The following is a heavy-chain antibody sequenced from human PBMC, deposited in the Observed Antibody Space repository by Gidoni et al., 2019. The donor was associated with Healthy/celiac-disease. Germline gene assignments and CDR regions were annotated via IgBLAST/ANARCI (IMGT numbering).Heavy chain of an antibody. D-gene: IGHD5-18*01. CDR1: VFPFSNAW. J-gene: IGHJ4*02. Sequence: EVQLVESGGGLVKPGGSLRLSCAASVFPFSNAWMSWVRQAPGKGLEWVGRIKSKTDGGTTDYAAPVKGRFTISRDDSKNTLYLQMNSLKTEDTAVYYCTTVVQLWPIDYWGQGTLVTVSS. CDR2: IKSKTDGGTT. V-gene: IGHV3-15*01. CDR3: TTVVQLWPIDY.